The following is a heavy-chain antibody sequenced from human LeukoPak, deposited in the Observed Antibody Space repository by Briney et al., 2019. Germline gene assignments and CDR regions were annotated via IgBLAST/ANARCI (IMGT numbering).Heavy chain of an antibody. CDR2: INHSGST. CDR1: GGSISSSGYY. V-gene: IGHV4-39*01. D-gene: IGHD5-12*01. CDR3: ARQTGYSGYPRRAAFDY. Sequence: PSETLSLTCTVSGGSISSSGYYWSWIRQPPGKGLEWIGEINHSGSTNYNPSLKSRVTISVDTSKNQFSLKLSSVTAADTAVYYCARQTGYSGYPRRAAFDYWGQGTLVTVSS. J-gene: IGHJ4*02.